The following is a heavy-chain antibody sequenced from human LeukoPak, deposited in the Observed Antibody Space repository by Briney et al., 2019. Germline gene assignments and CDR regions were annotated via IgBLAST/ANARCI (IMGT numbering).Heavy chain of an antibody. CDR3: ASPGGGPTDY. V-gene: IGHV4-39*01. CDR2: IYYSGST. Sequence: PSETLSLTCTVSGGSISGSTYYWGWIRQPPGKGLEWIGSIYYSGSTYYNPSLKSRVTISVDTSKNQFSLKLSSVTAADTAVYYCASPGGGPTDYWGQGTLVTVSS. D-gene: IGHD3-16*01. J-gene: IGHJ4*02. CDR1: GGSISGSTYY.